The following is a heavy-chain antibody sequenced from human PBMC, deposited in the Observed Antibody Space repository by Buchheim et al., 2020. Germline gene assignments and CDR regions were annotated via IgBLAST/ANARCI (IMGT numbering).Heavy chain of an antibody. CDR2: IYHSGST. D-gene: IGHD3-3*01. CDR1: GGSISSGGYS. Sequence: QLQLQESGSGLVKPSQTLSLTCAVSGGSISSGGYSWSWIRQPPGKGLEWIGYIYHSGSTYYNPSLKSRVTISVDRSKNQFSLKLSSVTAADTAVYYCARANDDFWSGYPLRGGWFDPWGQGTL. V-gene: IGHV4-30-2*01. J-gene: IGHJ5*02. CDR3: ARANDDFWSGYPLRGGWFDP.